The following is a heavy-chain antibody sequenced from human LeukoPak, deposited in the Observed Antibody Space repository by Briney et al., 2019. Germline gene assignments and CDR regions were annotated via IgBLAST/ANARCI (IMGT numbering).Heavy chain of an antibody. Sequence: SETLSLTCTVSGGSISSSSYFWAWIRQPAGKGLEWIGRIYTSGSTNYNPSLKSRVTMSVDTSKNQFSLKLSSVTAADTAVYYCARVAHDAFDIWGQGTMVTVSS. CDR1: GGSISSSSYF. CDR3: ARVAHDAFDI. J-gene: IGHJ3*02. CDR2: IYTSGST. V-gene: IGHV4-61*02.